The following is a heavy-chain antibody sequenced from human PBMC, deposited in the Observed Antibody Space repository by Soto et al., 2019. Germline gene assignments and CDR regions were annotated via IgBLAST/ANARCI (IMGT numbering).Heavy chain of an antibody. CDR2: ISYDGSNK. D-gene: IGHD3-10*01. J-gene: IGHJ4*02. CDR3: ARDLSGSGD. Sequence: QVQLVESVGGVVQPGRSLRLSCAASGFAFSSYAMHWVRQAPGKGLEWVAVISYDGSNKYYADSVKGRFTISRDNSKNTLYLQINSLRAEDTAVYYCARDLSGSGDWGQGTLVTVSS. V-gene: IGHV3-30-3*01. CDR1: GFAFSSYA.